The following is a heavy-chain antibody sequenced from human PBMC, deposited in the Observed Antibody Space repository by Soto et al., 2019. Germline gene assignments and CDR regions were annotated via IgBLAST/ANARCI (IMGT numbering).Heavy chain of an antibody. V-gene: IGHV3-30-3*01. CDR1: GFTFSSYA. Sequence: LRLSCAASGFTFSSYAMHWVRQAPGKGLEWVAVISYDGSNKYYADSVKGRFTISRDNSKNTLYLQMNSLRAEDTAVYYCARGNYDFWSGYYTEGDWFDPWGQGTLVTVSS. D-gene: IGHD3-3*01. CDR3: ARGNYDFWSGYYTEGDWFDP. CDR2: ISYDGSNK. J-gene: IGHJ5*02.